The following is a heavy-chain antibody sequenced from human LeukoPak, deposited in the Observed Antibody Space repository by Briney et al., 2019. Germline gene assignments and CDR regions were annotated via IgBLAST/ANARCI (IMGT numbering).Heavy chain of an antibody. CDR3: ARQSADFWTDYAKDWFDP. D-gene: IGHD3/OR15-3a*01. J-gene: IGHJ5*02. Sequence: SETLSLTCTGSGGSINSNYWSWIRQPPRKGLEWNGYIYYSGSTNYNPSLKSRVTISVDTAKNQVSLNLTSVTAADTAVYYCARQSADFWTDYAKDWFDPWGQGTLVTVSS. CDR1: GGSINSNY. V-gene: IGHV4-59*01. CDR2: IYYSGST.